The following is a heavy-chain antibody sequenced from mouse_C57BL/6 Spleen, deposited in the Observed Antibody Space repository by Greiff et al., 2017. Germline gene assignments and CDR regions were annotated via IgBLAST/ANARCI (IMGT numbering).Heavy chain of an antibody. CDR3: ARGSYDSYWYFDV. CDR1: GFNIKNTY. V-gene: IGHV14-3*01. CDR2: IDPANGYT. J-gene: IGHJ1*03. D-gene: IGHD2-3*01. Sequence: VQLKESVAELVRPGASVQLSCTASGFNIKNTYMYWVKQRPEHGLAGIGRIDPANGYTKYAPKFQGKATIPADTSSNTAYLQLSSLTSEDTAIYYCARGSYDSYWYFDVWGTGTTVTVSS.